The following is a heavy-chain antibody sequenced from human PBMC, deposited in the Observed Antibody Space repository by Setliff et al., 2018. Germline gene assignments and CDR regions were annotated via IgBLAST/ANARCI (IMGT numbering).Heavy chain of an antibody. CDR1: GGSVRSHY. CDR3: ARDRTYYGSGTYTRWFDY. Sequence: ASETLSLTCTVSGGSVRSHYWSWIRHSPGKGLEWIGFIFYSGDTKSNPSLKSRVTMSVDTSKNQFSLQLSSVTAADTAVYYCARDRTYYGSGTYTRWFDYWGQGTLVTVS. V-gene: IGHV4-59*02. CDR2: IFYSGDT. D-gene: IGHD3-10*01. J-gene: IGHJ4*02.